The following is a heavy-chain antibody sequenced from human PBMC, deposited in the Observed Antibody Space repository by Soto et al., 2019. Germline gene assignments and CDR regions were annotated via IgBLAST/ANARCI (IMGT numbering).Heavy chain of an antibody. D-gene: IGHD3-10*01. CDR2: MNPNSGNT. CDR1: GHTFTSYD. J-gene: IGHJ6*02. V-gene: IGHV1-8*01. CDR3: AREGDYGAGSYYNRGEYYYYGMYG. Sequence: ASVKVSCKASGHTFTSYDINWVRQATGQGLEWMGWMNPNSGNTGYAQKFQGRVTMTRNTSISTAYMELSSLRSEDTAVYYCAREGDYGAGSYYNRGEYYYYGMYGWGQGTTVTVSS.